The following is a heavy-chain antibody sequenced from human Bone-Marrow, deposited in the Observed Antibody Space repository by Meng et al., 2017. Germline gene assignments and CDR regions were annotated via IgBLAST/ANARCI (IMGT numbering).Heavy chain of an antibody. V-gene: IGHV3-66*01. J-gene: IGHJ4*02. D-gene: IGHD4-17*01. CDR3: AREQDGDYDANFDY. CDR2: IYSGGST. CDR1: GFTFSSYA. Sequence: VQLVGSGGGVVQPGRSLRLSCAASGFTFSSYAMHWVRQAPGKGLEWVSVIYSGGSTYYADSVKGRFTISRDNSKNTLYLQMNSLRAEDTAVYYCAREQDGDYDANFDYWGQGTLVTVSS.